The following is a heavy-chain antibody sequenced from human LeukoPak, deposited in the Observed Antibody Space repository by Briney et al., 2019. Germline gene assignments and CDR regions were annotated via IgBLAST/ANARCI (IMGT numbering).Heavy chain of an antibody. J-gene: IGHJ6*02. CDR3: ARLVASDTAMESYYYYGMDV. CDR1: GGSISSYY. D-gene: IGHD5-18*01. CDR2: IYYSGST. V-gene: IGHV4-59*08. Sequence: SSETLSLTCTVSGGSISSYYWSWIRQPPGKGLEWIGYIYYSGSTNYNPSLKSRVTISVDTSKNQFSLKLSSVTAADTAVYYCARLVASDTAMESYYYYGMDVWGQGTTVTVSS.